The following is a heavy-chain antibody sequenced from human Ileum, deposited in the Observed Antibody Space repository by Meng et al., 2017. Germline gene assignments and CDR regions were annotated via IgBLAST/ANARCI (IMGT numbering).Heavy chain of an antibody. D-gene: IGHD6-19*01. J-gene: IGHJ4*01. Sequence: GGSLRLSCAASGFTVSSNYMSWVRQAPGKGLEWVSVIYSGGTTYYADSVKGRFTISRDNSKNTVYLQMNSLRAEDTAMYYCARNGYSNGWYLNWGQGTRVTVSS. CDR2: IYSGGTT. CDR1: GFTVSSNY. CDR3: ARNGYSNGWYLN. V-gene: IGHV3-53*01.